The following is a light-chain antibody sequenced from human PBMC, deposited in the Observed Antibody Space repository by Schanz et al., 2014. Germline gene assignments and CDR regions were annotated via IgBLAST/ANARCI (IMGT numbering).Light chain of an antibody. Sequence: QSVLTQPASVSGSPGQSITISCTGTTSDVGGYNYVSWYQQHPGKAPKLMIYDVSSRPSGVPDRFSGSKSGNTASLTISGLRAEDEADYYCCSYAGSYTHWVFGGGTKLTVL. CDR1: TSDVGGYNY. J-gene: IGLJ3*02. V-gene: IGLV2-14*01. CDR2: DVS. CDR3: CSYAGSYTHWV.